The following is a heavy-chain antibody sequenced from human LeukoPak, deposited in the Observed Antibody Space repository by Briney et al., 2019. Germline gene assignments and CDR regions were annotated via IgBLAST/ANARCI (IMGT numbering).Heavy chain of an antibody. V-gene: IGHV3-30*04. Sequence: PGGSLRLSCAASGFTFSSYAMHWVRQAPGKGLEWVAVISYDGSNKYYADSVKGRFTISRDNSKNTLYLQMNSLRAEDTAVYYCAKDLLTVTTGSEFDYWGQGTLVTVSS. D-gene: IGHD4-17*01. J-gene: IGHJ4*02. CDR1: GFTFSSYA. CDR3: AKDLLTVTTGSEFDY. CDR2: ISYDGSNK.